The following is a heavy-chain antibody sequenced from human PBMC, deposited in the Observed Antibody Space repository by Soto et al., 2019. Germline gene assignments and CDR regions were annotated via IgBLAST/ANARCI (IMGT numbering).Heavy chain of an antibody. V-gene: IGHV3-23*01. D-gene: IGHD2-15*01. CDR1: GFTFSSYA. CDR2: ISGSGGGI. CDR3: AKRNLVVRPPFAY. Sequence: EVQLSESGGGLVQPGGSLRLSCAASGFTFSSYAMSWVRQAPGKGLEWVSTISGSGGGIYYADAVKVRFTISRDNSQNTLDLQMNSLRAEDTAVYYCAKRNLVVRPPFAYWGQGPLVTVSS. J-gene: IGHJ4*02.